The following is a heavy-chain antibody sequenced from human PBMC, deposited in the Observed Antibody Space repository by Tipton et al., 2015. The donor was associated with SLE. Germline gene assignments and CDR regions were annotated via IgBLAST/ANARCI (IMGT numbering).Heavy chain of an antibody. J-gene: IGHJ4*02. CDR1: GDSISSHY. D-gene: IGHD3-22*01. V-gene: IGHV4-59*08. CDR3: ARAHGITMIVNY. CDR2: IYYSGST. Sequence: TLSLTCTVSGDSISSHYWSWIRQPPGKGLEWIAYIYYSGSTNYNPSLKSRVTISVDTSKNQFYLKLSSVTAADTAVYYCARAHGITMIVNYWGQGTLVTVSS.